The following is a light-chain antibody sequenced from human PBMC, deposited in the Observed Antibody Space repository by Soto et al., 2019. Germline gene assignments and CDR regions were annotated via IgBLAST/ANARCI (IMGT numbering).Light chain of an antibody. V-gene: IGKV3-11*01. CDR2: DAS. J-gene: IGKJ1*01. Sequence: EIVLTQSLATLSLSPGERATLSCRASQSVSSYLAWYQQKPGQAPRLLIYDASNRATGIPARFSGSGSGTDFTLTISSLEPEDFAVYYCQQRSNWPPWTFDQGTKVEIK. CDR1: QSVSSY. CDR3: QQRSNWPPWT.